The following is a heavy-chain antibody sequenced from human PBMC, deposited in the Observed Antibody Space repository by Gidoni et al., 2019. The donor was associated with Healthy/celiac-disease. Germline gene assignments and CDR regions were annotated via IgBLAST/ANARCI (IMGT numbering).Heavy chain of an antibody. CDR3: ARALSNDILTGYYYYFDY. Sequence: QVQLVQSGAEVKKPGSSVKVSCKASGGTFSSYAISWVRQAPGQGLEWMGGIIPIFGTANYAQKFQGRVTITADKSTSTAYMELSSLRSEDTAVYYCARALSNDILTGYYYYFDYWGQGTLVTVSS. CDR1: GGTFSSYA. V-gene: IGHV1-69*06. D-gene: IGHD3-9*01. J-gene: IGHJ4*02. CDR2: IIPIFGTA.